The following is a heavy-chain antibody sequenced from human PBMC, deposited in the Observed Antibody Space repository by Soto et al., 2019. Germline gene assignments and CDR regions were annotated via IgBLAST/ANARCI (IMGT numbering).Heavy chain of an antibody. V-gene: IGHV3-23*01. J-gene: IGHJ4*02. CDR1: GFTFKTYT. CDR3: ARKKGATSGLPDY. Sequence: GGSLRLSCAASGFTFKTYTMNWVRQAPGKGLEWVSGIYGNGGETFYADSVKGRFTISRDNSRDVVYLQMNSLRAEDTAIYYCARKKGATSGLPDYWGQGTLVTV. D-gene: IGHD1-26*01. CDR2: IYGNGGET.